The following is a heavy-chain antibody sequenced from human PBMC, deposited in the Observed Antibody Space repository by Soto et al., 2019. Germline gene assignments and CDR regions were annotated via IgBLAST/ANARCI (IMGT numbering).Heavy chain of an antibody. CDR2: MHYSGAT. CDR1: GGSSSSSTYS. V-gene: IGHV4-39*01. CDR3: ARQGSNSSRRLSWFDP. J-gene: IGHJ5*02. Sequence: PSETLSLTCTASGGSSSSSTYSWGWIRQPPGKGLEWIGSMHYSGATYYNPSLKSRVSISVDTSKSQFSLKLTFVTAADTAVYFCARQGSNSSRRLSWFDPWGQGTLVTSPQ. D-gene: IGHD3-16*01.